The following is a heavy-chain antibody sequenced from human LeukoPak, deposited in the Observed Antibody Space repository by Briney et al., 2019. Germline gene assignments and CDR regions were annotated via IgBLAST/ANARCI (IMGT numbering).Heavy chain of an antibody. Sequence: PGGSLRLSCAASGFTFSSYEMNWARQAPGKGLEWVAVISYDGSKKYYADSVKGRFTISRDNSKNTLYLQMNSLRAEDTAVYYCAKMGAMIVVVSHYMDVWGKGTTVTVSS. D-gene: IGHD3-22*01. V-gene: IGHV3-30-3*02. J-gene: IGHJ6*03. CDR2: ISYDGSKK. CDR1: GFTFSSYE. CDR3: AKMGAMIVVVSHYMDV.